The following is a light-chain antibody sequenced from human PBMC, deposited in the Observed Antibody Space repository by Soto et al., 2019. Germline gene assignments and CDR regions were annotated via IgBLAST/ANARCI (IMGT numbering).Light chain of an antibody. CDR3: SSFSSRNTLV. Sequence: QSVLTQPGSVSGSPGQSITISCSGTSRDVGAYNLVSWYQQRPGKAPKLLIYEVRNRPSGLSYRFSGSKSGNTASLTISSLLPEDEADYFCSSFSSRNTLVFGTGTKAPS. J-gene: IGLJ1*01. CDR2: EVR. V-gene: IGLV2-14*01. CDR1: SRDVGAYNL.